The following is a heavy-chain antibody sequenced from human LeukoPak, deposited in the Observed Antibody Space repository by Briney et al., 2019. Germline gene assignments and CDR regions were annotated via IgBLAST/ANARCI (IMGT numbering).Heavy chain of an antibody. Sequence: GGSLRLSCAGSGFTFSSYAMHWVRQAPGKGLEWVVLISYDGSNKYYADSVKGRFTISRDNSKNTLYLQMNSLRAEDTAVYYCVKVRSGHLLVDAFDIWGQGTMVTVS. D-gene: IGHD3-22*01. CDR3: VKVRSGHLLVDAFDI. CDR1: GFTFSSYA. CDR2: ISYDGSNK. J-gene: IGHJ3*02. V-gene: IGHV3-30*18.